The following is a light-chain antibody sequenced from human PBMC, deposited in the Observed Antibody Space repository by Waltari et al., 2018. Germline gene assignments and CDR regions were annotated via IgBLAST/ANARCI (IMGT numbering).Light chain of an antibody. J-gene: IGKJ3*01. CDR2: GAS. CDR1: QGIRNN. V-gene: IGKV1-27*01. CDR3: QRYNGALFT. Sequence: DIQMTQSPSSLSASVGDSVTITCRASQGIRNNLVWYQQKPGKVPKLLIYGASTLQSGVPSRFSGSGSGTDFTLTISSLQPEDVATYYCQRYNGALFTFGPGTKVDIK.